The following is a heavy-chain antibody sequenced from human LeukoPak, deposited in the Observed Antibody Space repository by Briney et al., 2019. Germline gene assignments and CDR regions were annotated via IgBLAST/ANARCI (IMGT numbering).Heavy chain of an antibody. CDR3: ARSRGYGDY. CDR2: INHSGST. J-gene: IGHJ4*02. CDR1: GYSISSGYY. V-gene: IGHV4-38-2*02. D-gene: IGHD5-12*01. Sequence: SETLSLTCTVSGYSISSGYYWSWIRQPPGKGLEWIGEINHSGSTNYNPSLKSRVTISVDTSKNQFSLKLSSVTAADTAVYYCARSRGYGDYWGQGTLVTVSS.